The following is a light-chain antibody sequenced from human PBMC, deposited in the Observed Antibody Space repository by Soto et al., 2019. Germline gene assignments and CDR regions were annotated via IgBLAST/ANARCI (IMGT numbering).Light chain of an antibody. CDR3: QSYDSSLSASV. J-gene: IGLJ2*01. CDR2: ANT. Sequence: QSVLTQPPSVSRAPGQRITISCTGGSSDIRAGYDVHWYQQLPGAAPKLLIYANTNRPSGVPGRFSGSKSGASASLAITGLQAEDEADYYCQSYDSSLSASVFGGGTKLTVL. V-gene: IGLV1-40*01. CDR1: SSDIRAGYD.